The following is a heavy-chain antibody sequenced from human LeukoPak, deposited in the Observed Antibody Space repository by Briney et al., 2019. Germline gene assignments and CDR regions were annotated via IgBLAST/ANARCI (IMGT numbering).Heavy chain of an antibody. CDR1: GFTVSSNY. CDR3: AGVLSAFDI. Sequence: GGSLRLSCAASGFTVSSNYMSWVRQAPGKGLEWVSSISSSSSYIYYADSMKGRFTISRDNAKNSLYLQMNSLRAEDTAVYYCAGVLSAFDIWGQGTMVTVSS. V-gene: IGHV3-21*01. J-gene: IGHJ3*02. D-gene: IGHD3-9*01. CDR2: ISSSSSYI.